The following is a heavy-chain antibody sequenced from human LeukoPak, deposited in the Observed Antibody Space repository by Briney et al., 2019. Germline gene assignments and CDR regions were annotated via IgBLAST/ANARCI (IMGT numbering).Heavy chain of an antibody. D-gene: IGHD2-2*01. CDR1: GFTFSSYW. J-gene: IGHJ6*02. CDR3: ARVSSTSPQKDYYYGMDV. CDR2: IKEDGSEK. Sequence: GGSLRLSCAASGFTFSSYWMSWVRQAPGKGLEWVANIKEDGSEKNYVDSVKGRFTISRDNAKNSLYLQMNSLRAEDTAAYYCARVSSTSPQKDYYYGMDVWGQGTTVTVSS. V-gene: IGHV3-7*01.